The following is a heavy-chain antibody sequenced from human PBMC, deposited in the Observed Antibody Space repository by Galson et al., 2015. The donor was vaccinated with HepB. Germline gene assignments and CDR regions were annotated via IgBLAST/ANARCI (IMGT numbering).Heavy chain of an antibody. CDR1: GFTFSSYS. CDR2: ISGSSSSI. V-gene: IGHV3-48*04. CDR3: ASDEVYFYYYGMEV. Sequence: SLRLSCAASGFTFSSYSMNWVRQAPGKGLEWVSYISGSSSSIYYADSVKGRFAISRDNARRSLSLQMNSLRAEATAVDYCASDEVYFYYYGMEVWGKGTTVTVSS. J-gene: IGHJ6*04.